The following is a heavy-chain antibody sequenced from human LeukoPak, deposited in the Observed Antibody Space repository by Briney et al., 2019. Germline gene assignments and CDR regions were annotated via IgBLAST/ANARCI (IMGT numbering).Heavy chain of an antibody. V-gene: IGHV1-69*05. D-gene: IGHD5-24*01. CDR3: ARIRDGYNDAYDI. Sequence: SVKVSCKASGGTFSSYAISWVRQAPGQGLEWMGGIIPIFGTANYAQKFQGRVTMTRNTSTSTVYMELSSLRSEDTAVYYCARIRDGYNDAYDIWGQGTMVTVPS. CDR2: IIPIFGTA. J-gene: IGHJ3*02. CDR1: GGTFSSYA.